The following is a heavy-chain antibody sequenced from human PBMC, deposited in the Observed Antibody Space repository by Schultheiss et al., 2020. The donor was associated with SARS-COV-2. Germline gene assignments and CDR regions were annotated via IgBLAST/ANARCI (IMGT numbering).Heavy chain of an antibody. CDR3: ASRFGVVSDY. Sequence: SETLSLTCAVYGGSFSGYYWSWIRQPPGKGLEWIGEINHSGSTNYNPSLKSRVTISVDTSKNQFSLKLSSVTAADTAVYYCASRFGVVSDYWGQGTLVTVSS. J-gene: IGHJ4*02. CDR1: GGSFSGYY. CDR2: INHSGST. V-gene: IGHV4-34*01. D-gene: IGHD3-3*01.